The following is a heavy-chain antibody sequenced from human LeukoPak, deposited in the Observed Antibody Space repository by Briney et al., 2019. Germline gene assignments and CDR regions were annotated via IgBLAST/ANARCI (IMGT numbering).Heavy chain of an antibody. J-gene: IGHJ4*02. CDR3: ASVTVGGEIDY. CDR1: GGTFSSYA. Sequence: GSSVKVSCKASGGTFSSYAISWVRQAPGQGLEWMGGIIPIFGTANYAQKFQGRVTITTDESTSTAYKELSSLRSEDTAVYYCASVTVGGEIDYWGQGTLVTVSS. D-gene: IGHD1-26*01. V-gene: IGHV1-69*05. CDR2: IIPIFGTA.